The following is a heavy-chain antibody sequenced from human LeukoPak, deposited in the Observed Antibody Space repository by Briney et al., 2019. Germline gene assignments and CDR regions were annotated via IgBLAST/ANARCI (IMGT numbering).Heavy chain of an antibody. Sequence: KPSETLSLTCTVSGGSLNNYYWSWIRQPPGKGLEWVGDIYYTGSTNYNPSLKSPVTISVDTSKSHFSLKMSTLTAADTAVYYCARHRGSGYPYFDYWGQGTLVTVSS. CDR3: ARHRGSGYPYFDY. D-gene: IGHD3-22*01. V-gene: IGHV4-59*01. J-gene: IGHJ4*02. CDR1: GGSLNNYY. CDR2: IYYTGST.